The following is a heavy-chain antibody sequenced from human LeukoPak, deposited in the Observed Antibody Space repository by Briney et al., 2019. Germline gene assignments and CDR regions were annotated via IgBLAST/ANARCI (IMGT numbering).Heavy chain of an antibody. J-gene: IGHJ4*02. CDR3: ARDPGGTGDY. Sequence: PSETLSLTCAVPGYSITGGYYWGWIRQPPGKGLEWIGNIYHSGSTYYNPSLKSRVTISVDTSKNQFSLKLSSVTAADTAVYYCARDPGGTGDYWGQGTLVTVSS. CDR1: GYSITGGYY. CDR2: IYHSGST. D-gene: IGHD1-26*01. V-gene: IGHV4-38-2*02.